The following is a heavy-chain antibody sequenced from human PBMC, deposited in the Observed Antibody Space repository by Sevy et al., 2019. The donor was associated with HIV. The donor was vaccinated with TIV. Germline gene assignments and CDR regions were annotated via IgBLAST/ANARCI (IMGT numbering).Heavy chain of an antibody. V-gene: IGHV4-38-2*01. D-gene: IGHD3-16*02. CDR3: ARLMITFGGVFVNLDY. CDR1: GYSISSGYY. J-gene: IGHJ4*02. Sequence: SETLSLTCAVSGYSISSGYYWGWIRQPPGKGLEWIGSIYHSGSTYYNPSLKSRVTISVDTSKNQFSLKLSSVTAADTAVYYCARLMITFGGVFVNLDYWGQGTLVTVSS. CDR2: IYHSGST.